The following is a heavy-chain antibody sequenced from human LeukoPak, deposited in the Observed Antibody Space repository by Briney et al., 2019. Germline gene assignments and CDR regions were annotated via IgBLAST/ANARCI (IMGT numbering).Heavy chain of an antibody. CDR3: TLIQGWGAGSYFLDY. J-gene: IGHJ4*02. Sequence: PGGSLRLSCAASGFIIENGWMSWVRQAPGKGLEWVGRVKSYNAGGTTHYAAPVKGRFIISRDDSKNMLYLQMDSLKTEDTAVYYCTLIQGWGAGSYFLDYWGQGALVTVSS. CDR2: VKSYNAGGTT. V-gene: IGHV3-15*01. CDR1: GFIIENGW. D-gene: IGHD3-10*01.